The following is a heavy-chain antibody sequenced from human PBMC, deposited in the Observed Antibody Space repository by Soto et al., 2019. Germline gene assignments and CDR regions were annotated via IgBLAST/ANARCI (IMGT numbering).Heavy chain of an antibody. Sequence: SETLSLTCAVYGAPFSGYYWTWIRQPPGKGLEWMGEINHTGSTKYNPSLKSRVTIPLDTSKNQFSLSLRSVTAADTAVYYCARGREIFGAVTPFEYWGQGTQVTVSS. CDR1: GAPFSGYY. V-gene: IGHV4-34*01. D-gene: IGHD3-3*01. J-gene: IGHJ4*02. CDR3: ARGREIFGAVTPFEY. CDR2: INHTGST.